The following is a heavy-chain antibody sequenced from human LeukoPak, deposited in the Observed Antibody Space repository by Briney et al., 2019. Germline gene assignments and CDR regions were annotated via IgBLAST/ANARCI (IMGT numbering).Heavy chain of an antibody. D-gene: IGHD3-10*01. CDR2: MNANSGNT. CDR3: ARYGSGSYYYYYYGMDV. J-gene: IGHJ6*02. Sequence: ASVKVSCKASGYTFTRYDINWVRQATGPGLEWMGWMNANSGNTGYAQKFQGRVTMTRNTSISTAYMELSSLRSEDTAVYYCARYGSGSYYYYYYGMDVWGQGTTVTVSS. CDR1: GYTFTRYD. V-gene: IGHV1-8*01.